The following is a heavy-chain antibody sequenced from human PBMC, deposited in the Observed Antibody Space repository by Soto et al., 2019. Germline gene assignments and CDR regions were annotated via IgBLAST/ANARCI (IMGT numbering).Heavy chain of an antibody. V-gene: IGHV2-5*02. D-gene: IGHD3-3*01. Sequence: SGPTLVNPTQTLTLTCTFSGFSLSTSGVGVGWIRQPPGKALEWLALIYWDDDKRYSPSLKSRLTITKDTSKNQVVLTMTNMDPVDTATYYCALWSITIFGVVNQEGAAFDDSGQGTRVTVAS. CDR3: ALWSITIFGVVNQEGAAFDD. J-gene: IGHJ4*02. CDR2: IYWDDDK. CDR1: GFSLSTSGVG.